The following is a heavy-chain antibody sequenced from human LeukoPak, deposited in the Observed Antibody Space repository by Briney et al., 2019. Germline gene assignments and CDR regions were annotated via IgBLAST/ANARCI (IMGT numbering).Heavy chain of an antibody. J-gene: IGHJ4*02. Sequence: SVKVSCKASGGTFSSYAISWVRQAPGQGLEWMGGIIPIFGTANYAQKFQGRVTITADESTSTAYMELSSLRSEDTAVYYCAIAAAGTWYFDYWGQGTLVTVSS. D-gene: IGHD6-13*01. V-gene: IGHV1-69*13. CDR3: AIAAAGTWYFDY. CDR2: IIPIFGTA. CDR1: GGTFSSYA.